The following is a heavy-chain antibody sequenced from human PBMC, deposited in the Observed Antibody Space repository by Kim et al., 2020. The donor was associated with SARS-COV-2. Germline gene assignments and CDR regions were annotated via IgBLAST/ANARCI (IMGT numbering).Heavy chain of an antibody. D-gene: IGHD5-12*01. CDR1: GFTFSSYG. CDR3: AKDRRGYSGYEMIDY. V-gene: IGHV3-33*06. J-gene: IGHJ4*02. CDR2: IWYDGSNK. Sequence: GGSLRLSCAASGFTFSSYGMHWVRQAPGKGLEWVAVIWYDGSNKYYADSVKGRFTISRDNSKNTLYLQMNSLRAEDTAVYYCAKDRRGYSGYEMIDYWGQGTLVTVSS.